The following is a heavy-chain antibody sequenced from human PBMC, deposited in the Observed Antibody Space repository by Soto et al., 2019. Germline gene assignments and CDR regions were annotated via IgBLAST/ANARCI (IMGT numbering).Heavy chain of an antibody. Sequence: PSQTLSLTCAVSGGSISSGGYSWSWIRQPPGKGLEWIGYIYHSGSTYYNPSLKSRVTISADRSKNQFSLKLGSVTAADTAVYHCARDPGRWGQGTLVTVSS. CDR3: ARDPGR. V-gene: IGHV4-30-2*01. J-gene: IGHJ4*02. CDR1: GGSISSGGYS. CDR2: IYHSGST.